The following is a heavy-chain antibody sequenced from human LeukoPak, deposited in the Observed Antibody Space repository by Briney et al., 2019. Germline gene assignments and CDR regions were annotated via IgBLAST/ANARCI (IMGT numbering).Heavy chain of an antibody. CDR2: IYTGGSP. CDR1: TFTVSTNY. J-gene: IGHJ4*02. Sequence: GGSLRLSCAASTFTVSTNYMTWVRQAPGKGLEWVSMIYTGGSPYYADSVEGRFAISRENSKNTLTLQINSLRVEDTAVYYCVPLTDGSVVQWGQGTLVTVSS. D-gene: IGHD3-10*01. CDR3: VPLTDGSVVQ. V-gene: IGHV3-66*01.